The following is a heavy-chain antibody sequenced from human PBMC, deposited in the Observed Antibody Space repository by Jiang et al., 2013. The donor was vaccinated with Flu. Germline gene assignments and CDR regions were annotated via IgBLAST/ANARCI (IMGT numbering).Heavy chain of an antibody. V-gene: IGHV4-39*01. CDR1: GGSISSSSYY. Sequence: GLVKPSETLSLTCTVSGGSISSSSYYWGWIRQPPGKGLEWIGSIYYSGSTYYNPSLKSRVTISVDTSKNQFSLKLSSVTAADTAVYYCANTVVGATVIDYWGQGTLVTVSS. D-gene: IGHD1-26*01. CDR2: IYYSGST. CDR3: ANTVVGATVIDY. J-gene: IGHJ4*02.